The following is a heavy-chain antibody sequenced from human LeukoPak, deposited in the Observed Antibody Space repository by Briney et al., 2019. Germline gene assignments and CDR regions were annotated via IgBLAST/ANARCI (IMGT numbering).Heavy chain of an antibody. Sequence: PGGSLRLSCAASGISFRNYAMSWVHQAPARGPEWVSSLRGNDETFYADSVKGRFTLSRDDSRNTVYLQLNNLRVEDTAIYYCARASWVSDPDAVRWGQGTQVTVSS. D-gene: IGHD3-10*01. J-gene: IGHJ4*02. V-gene: IGHV3-23*01. CDR3: ARASWVSDPDAVR. CDR1: GISFRNYA. CDR2: LRGNDET.